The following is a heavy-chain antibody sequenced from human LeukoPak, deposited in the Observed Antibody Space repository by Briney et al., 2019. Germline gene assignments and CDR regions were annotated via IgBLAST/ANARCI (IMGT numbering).Heavy chain of an antibody. CDR1: GYTFTDYY. CDR3: ARANALYCSSTSCLFDY. J-gene: IGHJ4*02. CDR2: INPNSGGT. D-gene: IGHD2-2*01. Sequence: ASVKVSCKASGYTFTDYYIHWVRQAPGQGRELMAWINPNSGGTYYAQNFHDRITLTSDTSISTAYMELRRLRSDDTAIYYCARANALYCSSTSCLFDYWGQGTLVTVSS. V-gene: IGHV1-2*02.